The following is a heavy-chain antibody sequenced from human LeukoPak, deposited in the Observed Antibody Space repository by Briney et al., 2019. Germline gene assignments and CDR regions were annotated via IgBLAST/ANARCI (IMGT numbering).Heavy chain of an antibody. V-gene: IGHV3-21*01. CDR3: ARDPYSGNYGDYYYYYMDV. CDR2: ITSSSSYT. D-gene: IGHD1-26*01. Sequence: GGSLRLSCAAPGITFSNYNMNWVRQAPGKGLEWISSITSSSSYTFYADSVKGRFTISRDNAKNSLYLQMNSLRDEDTAVYYCARDPYSGNYGDYYYYYMDVWGKGTTVTISS. CDR1: GITFSNYN. J-gene: IGHJ6*03.